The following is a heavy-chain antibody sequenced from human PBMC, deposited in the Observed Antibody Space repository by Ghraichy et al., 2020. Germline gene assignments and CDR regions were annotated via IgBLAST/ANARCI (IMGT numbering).Heavy chain of an antibody. CDR3: ARTRIMITFGGVAPYYFDY. CDR2: IYYSGST. D-gene: IGHD3-16*01. V-gene: IGHV4-59*08. J-gene: IGHJ4*02. Sequence: SETLSLTCTVSGGSISSYYWSWIRQPPGKGLEWIGYIYYSGSTNYNPSLKSRVTISVDTSKNQFSLKLTSVTAADTAVYYCARTRIMITFGGVAPYYFDYWGQGTLVTVSS. CDR1: GGSISSYY.